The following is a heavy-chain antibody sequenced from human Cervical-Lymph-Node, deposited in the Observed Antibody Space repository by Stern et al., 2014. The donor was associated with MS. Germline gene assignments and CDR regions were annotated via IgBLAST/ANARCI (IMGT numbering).Heavy chain of an antibody. CDR1: GYTFTNYY. CDR3: ARDKGIITAAGYYLDY. CDR2: INPSCVST. Sequence: VQLVQSGAEVKEPGASVKGSCKASGYTFTNYYVHWVRQAPGQGLEWMGIINPSCVSTSYAQKFQGRLTMTRDTSSSTDYMELSSLRSEDTAVYFCARDKGIITAAGYYLDYWGQGTLVTVSS. V-gene: IGHV1-46*03. D-gene: IGHD6-13*01. J-gene: IGHJ4*02.